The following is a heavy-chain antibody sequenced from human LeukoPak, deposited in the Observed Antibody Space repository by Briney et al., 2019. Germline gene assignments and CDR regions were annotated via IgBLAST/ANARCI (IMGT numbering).Heavy chain of an antibody. Sequence: GRSLRLSCAASGFTFSSYGMHWVRQAPGKGLEWVAVISYDGSNKYYADSVKGRFTISRDNSKNTLYLQMNSLRAEGTAVYYCAKATVVDHGYYYYYGMDVWGQGTTVTVSS. V-gene: IGHV3-30*18. CDR3: AKATVVDHGYYYYYGMDV. CDR2: ISYDGSNK. J-gene: IGHJ6*02. D-gene: IGHD2-2*01. CDR1: GFTFSSYG.